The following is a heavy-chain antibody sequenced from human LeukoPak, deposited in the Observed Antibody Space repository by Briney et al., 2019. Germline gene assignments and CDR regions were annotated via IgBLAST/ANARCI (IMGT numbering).Heavy chain of an antibody. CDR2: ISYTESY. V-gene: IGHV4-59*08. CDR1: DDSFTTSF. Sequence: SETLFLTCTISDDSFTTSFWSWIRQPPGKGLEYIGYISYTESYNYNPSLRSRVTMSVDTAKNQFSLKLTSVTASDTAVYYCARQGGKYTYYFANWGQGTLVTVSS. D-gene: IGHD1-26*01. J-gene: IGHJ4*02. CDR3: ARQGGKYTYYFAN.